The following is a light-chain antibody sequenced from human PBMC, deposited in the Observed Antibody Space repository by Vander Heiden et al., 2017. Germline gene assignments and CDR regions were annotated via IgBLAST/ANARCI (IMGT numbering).Light chain of an antibody. CDR2: KNN. Sequence: TGNNGQRVDVTCSETRSNIGRKFVYWYQQLPETAPKVLIFKNNQRPSGVPDRFSGSKSGTSASLAISGLRSEDEADYYCATWDESLSAVVFGGGTKLTVL. J-gene: IGLJ2*01. CDR3: ATWDESLSAVV. CDR1: RSNIGRKF. V-gene: IGLV1-47*01.